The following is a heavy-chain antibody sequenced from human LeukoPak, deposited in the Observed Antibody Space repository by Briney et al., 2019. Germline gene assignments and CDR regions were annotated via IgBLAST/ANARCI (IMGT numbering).Heavy chain of an antibody. J-gene: IGHJ4*02. CDR3: ARGHEWELLPLSVY. Sequence: GRSLRLSCAASGFTFSSYAMHWVRQAPGKGLEWVAVISYGGSNKYYADSVKGRFTISRDNSKNMLYLQMNSLRAEDTAVYYCARGHEWELLPLSVYWGQGTLVTVSS. CDR2: ISYGGSNK. CDR1: GFTFSSYA. D-gene: IGHD1-26*01. V-gene: IGHV3-30-3*01.